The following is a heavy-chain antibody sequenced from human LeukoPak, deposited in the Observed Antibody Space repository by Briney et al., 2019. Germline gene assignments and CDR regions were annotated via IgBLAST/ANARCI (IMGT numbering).Heavy chain of an antibody. V-gene: IGHV3-7*01. D-gene: IGHD3-16*02. J-gene: IGHJ6*03. Sequence: GGSLRLSCAASGFTFSSSWMSWVRQAPGKGLEWVANINQDGGEKYYADSVKGRFTISRDNAKNSLYLQMNSLRAEDTAVYYCARRSYRGVIGLYYYYYMDVWGKGTPVTVSS. CDR3: ARRSYRGVIGLYYYYYMDV. CDR1: GFTFSSSW. CDR2: INQDGGEK.